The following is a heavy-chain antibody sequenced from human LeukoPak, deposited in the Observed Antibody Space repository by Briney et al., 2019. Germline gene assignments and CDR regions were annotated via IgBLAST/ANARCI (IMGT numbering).Heavy chain of an antibody. CDR3: ARDHGVVSGFGP. D-gene: IGHD3-16*01. Sequence: ASVKVSCKSSGYSFTSYGFNWVRQAPGQGLEWMGWISAYNGDTNYAQKFQGRVTMTTDTSTSTAYMELRSLRSDDTAVYYCARDHGVVSGFGPWGQGTLVTVS. J-gene: IGHJ5*02. CDR1: GYSFTSYG. V-gene: IGHV1-18*01. CDR2: ISAYNGDT.